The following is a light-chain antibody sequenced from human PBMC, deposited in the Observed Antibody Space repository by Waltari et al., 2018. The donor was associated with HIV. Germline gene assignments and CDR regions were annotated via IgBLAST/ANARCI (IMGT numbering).Light chain of an antibody. CDR3: QQYDSSPWT. J-gene: IGKJ1*01. CDR1: QIITTRY. Sequence: ELVLTQSPGTLSLSPGERATLSCRASQIITTRYLAWYQQKPGQAPRVLIYGASSRATGIPDRFSGSGSGTDFTLTISRLEPEDFAVYHCQQYDSSPWTFGQGTKVEIK. CDR2: GAS. V-gene: IGKV3-20*01.